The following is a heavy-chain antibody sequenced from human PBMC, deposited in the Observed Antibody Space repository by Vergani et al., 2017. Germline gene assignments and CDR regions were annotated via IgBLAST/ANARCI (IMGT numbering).Heavy chain of an antibody. Sequence: QVQLVQSGAEVKKPGASVKVSCQASGYTFSSYDINWVRQATGQGLEWMGWMNLNSGNTGYAQKFQGRVTMTRNTSIGTAYMELSSLRSEDTAVYYCAGAKTLTGGKYYFDYWGQGTLVTVSS. J-gene: IGHJ4*02. CDR3: AGAKTLTGGKYYFDY. CDR1: GYTFSSYD. V-gene: IGHV1-8*01. CDR2: MNLNSGNT. D-gene: IGHD3-16*01.